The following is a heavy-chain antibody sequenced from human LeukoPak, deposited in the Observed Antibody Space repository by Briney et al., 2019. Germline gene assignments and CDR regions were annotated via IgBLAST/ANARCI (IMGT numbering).Heavy chain of an antibody. D-gene: IGHD3-10*01. CDR3: ARGMVRMSFDY. J-gene: IGHJ4*02. V-gene: IGHV4-38-2*02. CDR2: IYHSGST. CDR1: GYSISSGYY. Sequence: SETLSLTCTVSGYSISSGYYWGWIRQPPGKGLEWIGSIYHSGSTYYNPSLKSRVTISVDTSKNQFSLKLSSVTAADTAVYYCARGMVRMSFDYWGQGTLVTVSS.